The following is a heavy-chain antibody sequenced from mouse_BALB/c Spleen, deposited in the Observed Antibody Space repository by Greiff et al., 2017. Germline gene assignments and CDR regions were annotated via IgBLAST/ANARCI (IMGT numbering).Heavy chain of an antibody. CDR2: INPSNGRT. V-gene: IGHV1S81*02. J-gene: IGHJ4*01. CDR3: ARGGGNYYGIAMDY. D-gene: IGHD1-1*01. CDR1: GYTFTSYW. Sequence: QVQLQQPGAELVKPGASVKLSCKASGYTFTSYWMHWVKQRPGQGLEWIGEINPSNGRTNYNEKFKSKATLTVDKSSSTAYMQLSSLTSEDSAVYYCARGGGNYYGIAMDYWGQGTSVTVSS.